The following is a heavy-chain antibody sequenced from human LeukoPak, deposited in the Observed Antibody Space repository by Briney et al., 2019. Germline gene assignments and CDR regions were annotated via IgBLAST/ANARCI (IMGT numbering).Heavy chain of an antibody. Sequence: PGGSLRLSCAVSGFTFNIYYMSWIRQAPGKGLEWISYIGLHGYPLDYADSVKGRFTISRDNAQNSLYLDMSSLRAEDTAVYYCARKDFSSGSFTYCGQGTLVTVSS. V-gene: IGHV3-11*04. CDR3: ARKDFSSGSFTY. CDR2: IGLHGYPL. J-gene: IGHJ4*02. CDR1: GFTFNIYY. D-gene: IGHD3-22*01.